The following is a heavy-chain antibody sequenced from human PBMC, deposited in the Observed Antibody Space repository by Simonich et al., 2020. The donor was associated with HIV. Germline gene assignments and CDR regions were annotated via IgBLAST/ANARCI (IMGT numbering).Heavy chain of an antibody. D-gene: IGHD1-1*01. CDR2: INDSRST. J-gene: IGHJ6*03. V-gene: IGHV4-34*01. CDR3: ARESPVRDGYNYYYFHYYMDV. CDR1: GGSFSGYH. Sequence: QVQLQQWGAGLLKPSETLSLTCAVYGGSFSGYHWSWIRQPPGKGLEWIGEINDSRSTNYNPALKSRATISVDTSKNQFSLKLTSVTAADTALYYCARESPVRDGYNYYYFHYYMDVWGKGTTVTVSS.